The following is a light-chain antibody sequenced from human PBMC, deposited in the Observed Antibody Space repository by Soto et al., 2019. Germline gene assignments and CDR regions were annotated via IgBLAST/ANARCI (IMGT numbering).Light chain of an antibody. CDR1: ENINNY. CDR2: DAF. J-gene: IGKJ4*01. CDR3: QQRSKWPLT. Sequence: EIVMTQSPATLSVSPGERATLSCRASENINNYLAWYQQKPGQAPRLLIYDAFNRATGIPARFSGSGSGTDFTLTISSLEPEDFAVYYCQQRSKWPLTFGGGTKVDIK. V-gene: IGKV3-11*01.